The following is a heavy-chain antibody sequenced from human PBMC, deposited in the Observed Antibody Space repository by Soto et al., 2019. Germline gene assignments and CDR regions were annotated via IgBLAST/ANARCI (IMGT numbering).Heavy chain of an antibody. J-gene: IGHJ4*02. D-gene: IGHD6-13*01. Sequence: PSETLSLTCTVSGGSISSSSYYWGWIRQPPGKGLEWIGSIYYSGSTYYNPSLKSRVTISVDTSKNQFSLKLSSVTAADTAVYYCARYGYSSSWSADYWGQGTLVTVS. CDR2: IYYSGST. CDR1: GGSISSSSYY. CDR3: ARYGYSSSWSADY. V-gene: IGHV4-39*01.